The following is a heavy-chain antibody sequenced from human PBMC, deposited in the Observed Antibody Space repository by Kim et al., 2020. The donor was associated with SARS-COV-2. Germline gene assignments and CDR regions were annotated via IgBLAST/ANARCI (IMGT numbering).Heavy chain of an antibody. CDR3: ARYGGEGSSGSRTYYYYGMDV. V-gene: IGHV3-21*01. J-gene: IGHJ6*02. D-gene: IGHD6-6*01. Sequence: GGSLRLSCAASGFTFSSYSMNWVRQAPGKGLEWVSSISSSSSYIYYADSVKGRFTISRDNAKNSLYLQMNSLRAEDTAVYYCARYGGEGSSGSRTYYYYGMDVWGQGTTVTVSS. CDR2: ISSSSSYI. CDR1: GFTFSSYS.